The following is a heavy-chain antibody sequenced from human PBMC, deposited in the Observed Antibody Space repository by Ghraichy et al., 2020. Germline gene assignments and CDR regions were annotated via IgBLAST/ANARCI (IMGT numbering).Heavy chain of an antibody. V-gene: IGHV1-46*01. D-gene: IGHD6-19*01. CDR2: INPSGGST. CDR1: GYTFTSYY. CDR3: ASQAVLSSPLYYMDV. Sequence: ASVKVSCKASGYTFTSYYMHWVRQAPGQGLEWMGIINPSGGSTSYAQKFQGRVTMTRDTSTSTVYMELSSLRSEDTAVYYCASQAVLSSPLYYMDVWGKGTTVTVSS. J-gene: IGHJ6*03.